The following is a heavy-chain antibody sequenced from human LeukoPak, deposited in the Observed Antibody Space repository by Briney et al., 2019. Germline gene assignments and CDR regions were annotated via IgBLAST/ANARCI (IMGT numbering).Heavy chain of an antibody. J-gene: IGHJ6*03. Sequence: SETLSLTCTVSGGSIRSTSYYWGWIRQPPGKGLEWIGSIYYSGSTYYNPSLKSRVTISVDTSKNQFSLKLSSVTAADTAVYYCGRLFYDFWSGHYYYYMDVWGKGSTVTVSS. CDR1: GGSIRSTSYY. D-gene: IGHD3-3*01. CDR2: IYYSGST. V-gene: IGHV4-39*01. CDR3: GRLFYDFWSGHYYYYMDV.